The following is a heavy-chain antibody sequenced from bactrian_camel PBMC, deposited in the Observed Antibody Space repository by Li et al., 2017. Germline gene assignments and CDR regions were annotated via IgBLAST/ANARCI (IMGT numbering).Heavy chain of an antibody. V-gene: IGHV3S53*01. Sequence: HVRLVESGGGSVQTGGSLRLSCATSGYTFNDNCMGWFRHGPGQEGVATIDRDGVSTYADAVKGRFSISKDDSKRTLYLQMDNLRPEDTAMYYCAADYRRGWSCAVGRREYNNWGQGTQVTVS. J-gene: IGHJ4*01. CDR1: GYTFNDNC. CDR3: AADYRRGWSCAVGRREYNN. D-gene: IGHD1*01. CDR2: IDRDGVS.